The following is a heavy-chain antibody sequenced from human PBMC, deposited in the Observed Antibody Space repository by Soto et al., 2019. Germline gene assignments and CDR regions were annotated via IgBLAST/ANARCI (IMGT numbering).Heavy chain of an antibody. CDR1: RFTFSNYE. V-gene: IGHV3-64*01. CDR3: ARRGYGSRWPNVYMDV. D-gene: IGHD6-13*01. J-gene: IGHJ6*03. CDR2: ISNNGAHT. Sequence: ALRLSGAASRFTFSNYEMHWVRKYPVKWLEYVSGISNNGAHTDYAKSVKGRFTISRDNSENTLYLQMGSLRAEDMALYYCARRGYGSRWPNVYMDVWGKGTTVTVSS.